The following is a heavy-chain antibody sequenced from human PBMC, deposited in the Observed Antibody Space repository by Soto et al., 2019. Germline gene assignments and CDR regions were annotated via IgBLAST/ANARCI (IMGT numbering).Heavy chain of an antibody. V-gene: IGHV2-5*02. CDR2: IYWDDDK. Sequence: QITLKESGPTLVKPTQTLTLTCTFSGFSLSTSGVGVGWIRQPPGKALEWLALIYWDDDKRYSPSLKSRLTITKDTSKNKEVLTMTNMDPVDTATYYCAHRREAKPYYYYYYYGMDVWGQGTTVTVSS. CDR1: GFSLSTSGVG. D-gene: IGHD2-21*01. CDR3: AHRREAKPYYYYYYYGMDV. J-gene: IGHJ6*02.